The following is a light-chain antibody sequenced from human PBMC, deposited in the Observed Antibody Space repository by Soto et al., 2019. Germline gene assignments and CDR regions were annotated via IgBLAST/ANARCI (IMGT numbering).Light chain of an antibody. J-gene: IGKJ1*01. Sequence: ILMTHSPATLSVSPGERATLSFRSSQSVSTNLAWYQQNPGQAPRLLIYAASTRATGVPARFSGSGSETEFTLTISSLQSEDSAIYYCQQHNKWPPVFGQGTKVDIK. CDR2: AAS. CDR3: QQHNKWPPV. CDR1: QSVSTN. V-gene: IGKV3-15*01.